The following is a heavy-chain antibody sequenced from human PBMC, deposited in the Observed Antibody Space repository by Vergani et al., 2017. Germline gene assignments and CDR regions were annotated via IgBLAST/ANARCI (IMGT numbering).Heavy chain of an antibody. Sequence: QVQLQESGPGLVKPSQTLSLTCTVSGGSFSTGGQSWTWLRQSAGKGLEWIGRIYTSGATYYNPSLRSRAIMSVDASKNQFSLKLSSVTAADTAVYYCARAPIGSTIFGVVIIRFAFDIWGQGTMVTVSS. CDR1: GGSFSTGGQS. CDR2: IYTSGAT. J-gene: IGHJ3*02. D-gene: IGHD3-3*01. V-gene: IGHV4-61*02. CDR3: ARAPIGSTIFGVVIIRFAFDI.